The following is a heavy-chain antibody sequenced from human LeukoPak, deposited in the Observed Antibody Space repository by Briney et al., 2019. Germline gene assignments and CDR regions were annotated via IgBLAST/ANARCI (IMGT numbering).Heavy chain of an antibody. CDR3: AKGGYGGNSGRGPGGYYYYGMDV. D-gene: IGHD4-23*01. V-gene: IGHV3-23*01. Sequence: GGSLRLSCAASGFTFSSYAMSWVRQAPGKGLEWVSAISGGGGSTYYADSVKGRFTISRDNSKNTLYLQVNSLRAEDTAVYYCAKGGYGGNSGRGPGGYYYYGMDVWGQGTTVTVSS. J-gene: IGHJ6*02. CDR1: GFTFSSYA. CDR2: ISGGGGST.